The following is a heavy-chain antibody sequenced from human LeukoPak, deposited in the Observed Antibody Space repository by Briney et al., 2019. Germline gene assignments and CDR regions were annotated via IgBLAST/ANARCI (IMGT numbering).Heavy chain of an antibody. D-gene: IGHD3-22*01. Sequence: PGRSLRLSCAASGFTFSSYAMHWVRQAPGKGLEWVAVISYDGSNKYYADSVKGRFTISRDNSKNTLYLQMNSLRAEDTAVYYCAKGSSGYFADLWGQGTLVTVSS. CDR3: AKGSSGYFADL. CDR2: ISYDGSNK. J-gene: IGHJ5*02. V-gene: IGHV3-30*07. CDR1: GFTFSSYA.